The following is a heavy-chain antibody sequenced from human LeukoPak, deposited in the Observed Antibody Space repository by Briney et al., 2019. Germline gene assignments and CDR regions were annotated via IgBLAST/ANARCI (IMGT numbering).Heavy chain of an antibody. V-gene: IGHV1-2*02. CDR3: AREDTSGEFDP. CDR2: INPNSGFT. J-gene: IGHJ5*02. D-gene: IGHD3-10*01. CDR1: GYIFNDYY. Sequence: ASVKVSCKASGYIFNDYYMHWVRQAPGQGLEWMGWINPNSGFTNYAQKFQGRVSMTRDMSISTAYMELSSLRSDDTAVYYCAREDTSGEFDPWGQGTLVTVSS.